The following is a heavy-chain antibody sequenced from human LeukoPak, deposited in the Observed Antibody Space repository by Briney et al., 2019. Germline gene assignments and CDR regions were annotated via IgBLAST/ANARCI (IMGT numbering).Heavy chain of an antibody. D-gene: IGHD3-10*01. CDR2: IIPIFGTA. J-gene: IGHJ5*02. CDR1: GYTFTGYY. Sequence: GASVKVSCKASGYTFTGYYMHWVRQAPGQGLEWMGGIIPIFGTANYAQKFQGRVTITADESTRTAYMELSSLRSEDTAVYYCARIGLGMYYGSGSYEAFDPWGQGTLVTVSS. CDR3: ARIGLGMYYGSGSYEAFDP. V-gene: IGHV1-69*13.